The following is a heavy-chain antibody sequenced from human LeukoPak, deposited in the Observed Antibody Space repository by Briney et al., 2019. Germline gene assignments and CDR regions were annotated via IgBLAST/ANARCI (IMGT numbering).Heavy chain of an antibody. CDR1: GGSISSYY. D-gene: IGHD6-13*01. CDR2: IYYSGST. V-gene: IGHV4-59*01. Sequence: SETLSLTCTVSGGSISSYYWSWIRQPPGEGLGWIGYIYYSGSTNYNPSLKSRVTISVDTSKNQFSLKLSSVTSADTAVYYCASSSSSWYYYMDVWGKGTTVTISS. CDR3: ASSSSSWYYYMDV. J-gene: IGHJ6*03.